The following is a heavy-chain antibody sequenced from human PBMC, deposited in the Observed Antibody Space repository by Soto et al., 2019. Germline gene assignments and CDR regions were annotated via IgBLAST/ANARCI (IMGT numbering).Heavy chain of an antibody. Sequence: QIQLVQSGPESKKPGASVKVSCQTSGYNFISYGISWVRQAPGQGLEWMGWITPFNGNTNYPQRFRGKITMTTDTATNTGYLEVRNLKSDDTAVYYCVRDYSSFPDNWGQGTLVTVSS. CDR2: ITPFNGNT. CDR3: VRDYSSFPDN. D-gene: IGHD4-4*01. CDR1: GYNFISYG. V-gene: IGHV1-18*04. J-gene: IGHJ4*02.